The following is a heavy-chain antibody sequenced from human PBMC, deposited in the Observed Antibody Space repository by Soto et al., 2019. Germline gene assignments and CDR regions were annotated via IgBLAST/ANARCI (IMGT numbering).Heavy chain of an antibody. Sequence: QVQLVQSGAEVKKPGASVKVSCTASGYTFTNYDIYWVRQATGQGLECVGWMNPNSGNTDYPQKFQGRVTMTMNTSISTAYMELTSLRSEVTAVYYCARVGPGSYFGMDVWGHGTTVTVSS. CDR1: GYTFTNYD. CDR3: ARVGPGSYFGMDV. CDR2: MNPNSGNT. V-gene: IGHV1-8*01. J-gene: IGHJ6*02.